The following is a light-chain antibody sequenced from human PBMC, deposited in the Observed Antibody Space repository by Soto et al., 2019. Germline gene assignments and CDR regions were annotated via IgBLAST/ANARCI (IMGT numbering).Light chain of an antibody. J-gene: IGKJ4*01. CDR2: DAS. Sequence: EIVLTQSPGTLSLSPGERATLSCRASQSVINNYLGWYQQKPGQAPGLLIYDASNRATGIPDRFSGSGSGTDFTLTISRLEPEDFALYFCHQYAFSPLTFGGGTKVEIK. CDR1: QSVINNY. V-gene: IGKV3-20*01. CDR3: HQYAFSPLT.